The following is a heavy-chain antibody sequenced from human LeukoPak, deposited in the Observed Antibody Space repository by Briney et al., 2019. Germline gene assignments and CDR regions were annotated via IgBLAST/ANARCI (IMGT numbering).Heavy chain of an antibody. J-gene: IGHJ5*02. CDR1: GFTFSSYA. CDR3: ARVLTGSWDWFDP. CDR2: ISGSGGST. V-gene: IGHV3-23*01. D-gene: IGHD2-8*02. Sequence: LTGGSLRLSCAASGFTFSSYAMSWVRQAPGKGLEWVSDISGSGGSTYYADSVKGRFTISRDNAKNTLYLQMSSLRAEDTAVYYCARVLTGSWDWFDPWGQGTLVTVSS.